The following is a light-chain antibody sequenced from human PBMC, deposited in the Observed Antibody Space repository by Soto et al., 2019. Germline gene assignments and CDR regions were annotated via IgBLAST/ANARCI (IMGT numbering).Light chain of an antibody. Sequence: QPVLTQPPSVSGAPGQRVTISCTGNSANLGAGYDVHWYQQLPGAAPKLVIFGNRNRPSGVPERFSGSKSGTSASLAITGLQDEDEADYYCQAYDYSLTAAVFGGGTQLTVL. J-gene: IGLJ3*02. CDR2: GNR. V-gene: IGLV1-40*01. CDR1: SANLGAGYD. CDR3: QAYDYSLTAAV.